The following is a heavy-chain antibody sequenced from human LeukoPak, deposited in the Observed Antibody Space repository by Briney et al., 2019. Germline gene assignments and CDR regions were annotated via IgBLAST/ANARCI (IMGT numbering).Heavy chain of an antibody. V-gene: IGHV3-74*01. CDR1: GFTISSYW. J-gene: IGHJ3*02. CDR3: TSLYGGAFDI. CDR2: IKSDGSST. Sequence: GGSLRLSCAASGFTISSYWMNWVRQAPGKGLVWVARIKSDGSSTSYADSVKGRFTISRDNAKNTLYLQMNSLRAEDTAVYYCTSLYGGAFDIWGQGTMVTVSS. D-gene: IGHD4/OR15-4a*01.